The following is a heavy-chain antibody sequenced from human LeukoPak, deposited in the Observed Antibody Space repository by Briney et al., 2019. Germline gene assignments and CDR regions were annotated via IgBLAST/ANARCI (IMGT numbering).Heavy chain of an antibody. CDR2: IWYDGSNK. V-gene: IGHV3-33*01. CDR3: ARERLPIVVVPAAIGGRAFDI. CDR1: GFTFSSDG. Sequence: GGSLRLSCAASGFTFSSDGMHWVRQAPGKGLEWVAVIWYDGSNKYYADSVNGRFTISRDNSKNTLYLQMNSLRAEDTAVYYCARERLPIVVVPAAIGGRAFDIWGQGTMVTVSS. D-gene: IGHD2-2*02. J-gene: IGHJ3*02.